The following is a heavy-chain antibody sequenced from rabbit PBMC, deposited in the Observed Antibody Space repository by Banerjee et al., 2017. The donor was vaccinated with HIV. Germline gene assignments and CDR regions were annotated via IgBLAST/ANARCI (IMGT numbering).Heavy chain of an antibody. J-gene: IGHJ4*01. CDR2: IYTSSGST. D-gene: IGHD1-1*01. CDR3: ARTYGSTGYYSFNL. CDR1: GFSFSSSYY. V-gene: IGHV1S40*01. Sequence: QSLEESGGDLVKPGASLTLTCTASGFSFSSSYYMWWVRQAPGKGLEWIACIYTSSGSTYYASWAKGRFTISKTSSTTVTLQMTSLTAADTATYFCARTYGSTGYYSFNLWGPGTLVTVS.